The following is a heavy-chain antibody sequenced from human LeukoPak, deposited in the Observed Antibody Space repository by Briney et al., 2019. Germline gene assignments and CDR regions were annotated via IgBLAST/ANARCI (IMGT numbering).Heavy chain of an antibody. CDR1: GFTFSNYF. CDR2: IASDGSHT. CDR3: ARERQDTVIHSGAFDI. D-gene: IGHD2-21*02. Sequence: GGSLRLSCAASGFTFSNYFMHWVRQAPGKGLEWLADIASDGSHTFYVESVKGRFTISRDNSKNTLYLQMNSLRAEDTAVYFCARERQDTVIHSGAFDIWGQGTMVTVSS. J-gene: IGHJ3*02. V-gene: IGHV3-30*04.